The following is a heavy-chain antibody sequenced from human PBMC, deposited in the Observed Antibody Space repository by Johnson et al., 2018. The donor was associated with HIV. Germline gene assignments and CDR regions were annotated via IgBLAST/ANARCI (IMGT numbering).Heavy chain of an antibody. V-gene: IGHV3-20*04. CDR2: INWNGGST. J-gene: IGHJ3*02. CDR1: GFTFDDFA. CDR3: AREGAAAGPTDAFDI. D-gene: IGHD6-13*01. Sequence: VQLVESGGGVVQPGGSLRLSCAASGFTFDDFAMSWVRQAPGKGLEWVSGINWNGGSTGYADSVKGRFTISRDNSKNTLYLQMNSLRAEDTAVYYCAREGAAAGPTDAFDIWGQGTMVTVSS.